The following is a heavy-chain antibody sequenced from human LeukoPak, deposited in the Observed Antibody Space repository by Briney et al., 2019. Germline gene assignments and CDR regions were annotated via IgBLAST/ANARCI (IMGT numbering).Heavy chain of an antibody. D-gene: IGHD6-13*01. V-gene: IGHV3-74*01. J-gene: IGHJ3*02. Sequence: GGSLRLSCAASEFAFSSYWMHWVRQAPGKGLVWVSRMNTDGSTTTYADSVKGRFTISRDNAKNTLYLQMNGLRAEDTAVYYCVRGGIASAFDIWGQGTMVTVSS. CDR2: MNTDGSTT. CDR1: EFAFSSYW. CDR3: VRGGIASAFDI.